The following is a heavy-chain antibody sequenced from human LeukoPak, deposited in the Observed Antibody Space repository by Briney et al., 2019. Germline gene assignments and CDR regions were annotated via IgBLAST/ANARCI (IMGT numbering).Heavy chain of an antibody. CDR1: GFTFNNYA. CDR2: ISGGGGST. J-gene: IGHJ5*02. V-gene: IGHV3-23*01. CDR3: AKGALVTMRSWFDP. Sequence: GGSLRLSCTASGFTFNNYAMNWVRQAPGKGLEWVSVISGGGGSTYYGDSGKGRFTISRDNSNTTLYLQMNSLRAEDTAVYYCAKGALVTMRSWFDPWGQGTLVTVSS. D-gene: IGHD2-21*02.